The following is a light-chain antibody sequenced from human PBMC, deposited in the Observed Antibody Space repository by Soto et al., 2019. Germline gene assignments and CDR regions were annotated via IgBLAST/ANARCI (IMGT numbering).Light chain of an antibody. CDR1: SGHSSYA. CDR3: QTWGTGTRGV. J-gene: IGLJ3*02. V-gene: IGLV4-69*01. CDR2: LNSDGSH. Sequence: QSVLTQSPSASASLGASVKLTCTLSSGHSSYAIAWHQQQPEKGPRYLMKLNSDGSHSKGDGIPDRFSGSSSGAERYLTISSLQSEDEAGYYCQTWGTGTRGVFGGGTKLTVL.